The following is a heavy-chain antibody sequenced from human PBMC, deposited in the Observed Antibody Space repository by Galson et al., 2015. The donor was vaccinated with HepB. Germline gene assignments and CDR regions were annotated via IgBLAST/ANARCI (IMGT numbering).Heavy chain of an antibody. Sequence: SVKVSCKASGYTFTSYGISWVRQATGQGLEWMGWISAYNGNTNYAQKLQGRVTMTTDTSTSTAYMELRSLRSDDTAVYYCARTLVRGYYYDSSGYYPYYFDYWGQGTLVTVSS. CDR3: ARTLVRGYYYDSSGYYPYYFDY. D-gene: IGHD3-22*01. V-gene: IGHV1-18*04. CDR2: ISAYNGNT. J-gene: IGHJ4*02. CDR1: GYTFTSYG.